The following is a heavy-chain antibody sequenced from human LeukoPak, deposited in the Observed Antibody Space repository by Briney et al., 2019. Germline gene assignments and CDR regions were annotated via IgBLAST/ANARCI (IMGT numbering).Heavy chain of an antibody. CDR1: GFTFSSFS. Sequence: PGGSLRLSCAASGFTFSSFSMNWVRQAPGKGQEWLSYISGSSSIVYYGDSVKGRFTISRDNAKNSLYLQMNSLRDEDTAVYYCARDPSVAATGWGRWFDHWGLGTLVTVSS. V-gene: IGHV3-48*02. CDR3: ARDPSVAATGWGRWFDH. CDR2: ISGSSSIV. J-gene: IGHJ5*02. D-gene: IGHD6-13*01.